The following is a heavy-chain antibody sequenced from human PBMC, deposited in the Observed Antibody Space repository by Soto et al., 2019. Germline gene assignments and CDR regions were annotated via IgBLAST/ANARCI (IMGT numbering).Heavy chain of an antibody. J-gene: IGHJ4*02. Sequence: SETLSLTCAVYGGSFSGYYWSWIRQPPGKGLEWIGEINHSGSTNYNPSLKSRVTISVDTSKNQFSLKLSSVTAADTAVYYCARGSQLAVAGCVDDWGQGTLVTGSS. D-gene: IGHD6-19*01. CDR3: ARGSQLAVAGCVDD. CDR1: GGSFSGYY. CDR2: INHSGST. V-gene: IGHV4-34*01.